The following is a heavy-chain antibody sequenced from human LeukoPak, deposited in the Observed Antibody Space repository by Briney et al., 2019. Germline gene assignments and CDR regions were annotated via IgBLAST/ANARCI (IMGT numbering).Heavy chain of an antibody. CDR3: ARVSNPYSSSWYGWFDP. CDR1: GYTFTSYD. J-gene: IGHJ5*02. CDR2: MNPNSGNT. V-gene: IGHV1-8*01. D-gene: IGHD6-13*01. Sequence: GASVKVSCKASGYTFTSYDINWVRQATGQGLEWMGWMNPNSGNTGYAQKFQGRVTMTRNTSISTAYMELSSLRSEDTAVYYCARVSNPYSSSWYGWFDPWGQGTLVTVSS.